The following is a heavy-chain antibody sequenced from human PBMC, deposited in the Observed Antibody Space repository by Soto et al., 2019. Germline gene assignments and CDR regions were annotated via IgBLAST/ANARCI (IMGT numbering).Heavy chain of an antibody. Sequence: PSETLSLTCAVYGGSFSGYYWSWIRQPPGKWLEWIGEINHSGSTNYNPSLKSRVTISVDTSKNQFSLKLSSVTAADTAVYYCARPWAYSSGWYRTYYFDYWGQGXLVTVYS. CDR1: GGSFSGYY. D-gene: IGHD6-19*01. CDR3: ARPWAYSSGWYRTYYFDY. V-gene: IGHV4-34*01. CDR2: INHSGST. J-gene: IGHJ4*02.